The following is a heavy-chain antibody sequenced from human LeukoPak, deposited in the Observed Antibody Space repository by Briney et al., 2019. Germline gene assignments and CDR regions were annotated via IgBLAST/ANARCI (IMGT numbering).Heavy chain of an antibody. CDR1: GYTFTGYY. CDR2: INPNSGGT. J-gene: IGHJ4*02. D-gene: IGHD3-9*01. V-gene: IGHV1-2*06. CDR3: ARERYDILTGYGH. Sequence: ASVKVSCKASGYTFTGYYMHWVQQAPGQGLEWMGRINPNSGGTNYAQKFQGRVTMTRDTSISTAYMELSRLRSDDTAVYYCARERYDILTGYGHWGQGTLVTVSS.